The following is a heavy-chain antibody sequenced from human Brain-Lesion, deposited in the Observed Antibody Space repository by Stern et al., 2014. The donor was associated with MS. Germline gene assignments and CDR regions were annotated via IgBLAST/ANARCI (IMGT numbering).Heavy chain of an antibody. J-gene: IGHJ4*02. V-gene: IGHV4-39*01. D-gene: IGHD3-10*01. CDR3: AKLWLGELPESPFDY. CDR2: IYYRGST. Sequence: QVQLQESGPGLVKPSETLSLTCTVSGGSISSSSYYWGWIRQPPGKGLEWIGSIYYRGSTYYNPSLKSRVPLSMDPPKNQFSLGLGSVTAADTAVYFCAKLWLGELPESPFDYWGQGTLVTVSS. CDR1: GGSISSSSYY.